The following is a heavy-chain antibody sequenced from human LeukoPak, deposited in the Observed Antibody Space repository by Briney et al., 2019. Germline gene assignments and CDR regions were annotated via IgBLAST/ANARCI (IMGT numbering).Heavy chain of an antibody. V-gene: IGHV3-23*01. J-gene: IGHJ4*02. D-gene: IGHD5-24*01. CDR2: ISGSRGST. CDR3: ARDWRDGYEASLDY. Sequence: GGSLRLSCAASGLTFSSHAMSWVRQAPGKGLEWVSTISGSRGSTYYADSVKGRFAISGDNSKNTVYLQMNSLRAEDTAVYFCARDWRDGYEASLDYWGQGSLVTVSS. CDR1: GLTFSSHA.